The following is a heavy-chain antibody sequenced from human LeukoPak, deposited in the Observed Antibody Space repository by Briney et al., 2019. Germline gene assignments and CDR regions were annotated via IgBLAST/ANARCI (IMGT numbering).Heavy chain of an antibody. CDR2: IYHSGST. V-gene: IGHV4-4*02. CDR1: GFTFRSYTM. D-gene: IGHD4-17*01. J-gene: IGHJ6*03. CDR3: ATKRYGDRTEDYYYYYMDV. Sequence: GSLRLSCAASGFTFRSYTMSWVRQAPGKGLEWIGEIYHSGSTNYNPSLKSRVTISVDKSKNQFSLKLSSVTAADTAVYYCATKRYGDRTEDYYYYYMDVWGKGTTVTVSS.